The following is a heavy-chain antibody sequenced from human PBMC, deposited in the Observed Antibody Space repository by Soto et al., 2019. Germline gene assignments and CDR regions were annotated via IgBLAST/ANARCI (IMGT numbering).Heavy chain of an antibody. CDR2: IYPSDGST. D-gene: IGHD3-10*01. Sequence: GASVKVSCKASGYTFTSYYMHWVRQAPGQGLEWMGRIYPSDGSTSYAQKFQGRVTITADESTSTAYMELSSLRSEDTAVYYCARGVRFGELLPDYYGMDVWGQGTTVTVSS. J-gene: IGHJ6*02. V-gene: IGHV1-46*01. CDR3: ARGVRFGELLPDYYGMDV. CDR1: GYTFTSYY.